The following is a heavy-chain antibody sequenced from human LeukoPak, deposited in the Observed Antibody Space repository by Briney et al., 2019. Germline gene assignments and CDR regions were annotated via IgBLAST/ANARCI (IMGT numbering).Heavy chain of an antibody. Sequence: SETLSLTCTVSGGSISSSSHYWGWIRQPPGKGLEWIGSMYYSGGTYYNPSLKSRVTISVDTSKNQFSLKLSSVTAADTAVYYCARHYYGTTVTTRWYFDLWGRGTLVTVSS. D-gene: IGHD4-17*01. CDR2: MYYSGGT. V-gene: IGHV4-39*01. CDR1: GGSISSSSHY. CDR3: ARHYYGTTVTTRWYFDL. J-gene: IGHJ2*01.